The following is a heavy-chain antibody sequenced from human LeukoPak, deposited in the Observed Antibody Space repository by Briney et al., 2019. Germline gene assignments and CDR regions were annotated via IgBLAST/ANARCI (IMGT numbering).Heavy chain of an antibody. J-gene: IGHJ4*02. V-gene: IGHV3-7*01. Sequence: GGSLRLSCAASGFTFSSYWMSWVRQAPGKGLEWVANIKQDGGEKYYVDSVKGRFTISRDNAKNSLYLQMNSLRAEDTAVYYCARDDSSSLPPLVISYFDYWGQGTLVTVSS. CDR1: GFTFSSYW. D-gene: IGHD6-13*01. CDR3: ARDDSSSLPPLVISYFDY. CDR2: IKQDGGEK.